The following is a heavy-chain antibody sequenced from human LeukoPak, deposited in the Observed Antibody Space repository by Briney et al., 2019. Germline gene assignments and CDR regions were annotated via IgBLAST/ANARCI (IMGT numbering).Heavy chain of an antibody. D-gene: IGHD1-1*01. J-gene: IGHJ3*02. CDR3: ARVLAGSAFDI. V-gene: IGHV3-53*01. CDR1: AFTFSDAW. Sequence: GESLRLSCAASAFTFSDAWMSWVRQAPGKGLEWVSIIHTGGTIYYADSVKGRFTISRDISKNMLFLQMNSLRAEDTAVYYCARVLAGSAFDIWGQGTMVIVSS. CDR2: IHTGGTI.